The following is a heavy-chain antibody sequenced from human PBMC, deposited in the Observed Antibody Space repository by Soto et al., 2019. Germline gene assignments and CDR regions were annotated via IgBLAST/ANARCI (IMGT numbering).Heavy chain of an antibody. CDR1: GGNLSSYP. J-gene: IGHJ5*02. Sequence: GVPVKVSCKASGGNLSSYPISWVRQAPGQGLEWMGGIIPIFGTANYAQKFQGRVTITADESTSTAYMELSSLRSEDTAVYYCARSGDTVSPYLWLDPWGKGTLIT. D-gene: IGHD4-17*01. CDR3: ARSGDTVSPYLWLDP. V-gene: IGHV1-69*13. CDR2: IIPIFGTA.